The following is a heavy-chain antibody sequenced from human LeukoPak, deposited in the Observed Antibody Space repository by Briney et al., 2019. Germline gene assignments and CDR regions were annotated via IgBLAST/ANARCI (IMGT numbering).Heavy chain of an antibody. CDR2: IYPGDSDT. V-gene: IGHV5-51*01. Sequence: GESLKISCKGSGYSFTSHWIGWVRQMPGKGLEWMGIIYPGDSDTRYSPSFQGQVTISADKSICTAYLQWSSLKASDTAMYYCARVDTTMEKFSAGAFDIWGQGTMVTVSS. CDR3: ARVDTTMEKFSAGAFDI. J-gene: IGHJ3*02. CDR1: GYSFTSHW. D-gene: IGHD5-18*01.